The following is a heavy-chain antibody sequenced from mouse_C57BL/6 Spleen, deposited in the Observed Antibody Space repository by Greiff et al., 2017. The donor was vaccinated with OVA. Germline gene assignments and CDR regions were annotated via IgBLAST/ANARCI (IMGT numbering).Heavy chain of an antibody. Sequence: VQLKESGPGLVKPSQSLSLTCSVTGYSITSGYYWNWIRQFPGNKLEWMGYISYDGSNNYNPSLKNRISITRDTSKNQFFLKLNSVTTEDTATYYCARVPYYGSSGDYAMDYWGQGTSVTVSS. CDR3: ARVPYYGSSGDYAMDY. D-gene: IGHD1-1*01. J-gene: IGHJ4*01. CDR2: ISYDGSN. CDR1: GYSITSGYY. V-gene: IGHV3-6*01.